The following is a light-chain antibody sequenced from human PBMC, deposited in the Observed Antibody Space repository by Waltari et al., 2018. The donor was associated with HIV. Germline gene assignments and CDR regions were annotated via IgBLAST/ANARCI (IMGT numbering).Light chain of an antibody. Sequence: DIVMTQSPLSLPVSPGETASISCMSDQSLLNTNRYNYLDWYVQRPGRSPQLLVYLGSNRASGVPDRVSGSGSGTNFTLTISRVETGDVGVYFCMQVVQTPPTFGQGTTLEI. J-gene: IGKJ2*01. V-gene: IGKV2-28*01. CDR2: LGS. CDR1: QSLLNTNRYNY. CDR3: MQVVQTPPT.